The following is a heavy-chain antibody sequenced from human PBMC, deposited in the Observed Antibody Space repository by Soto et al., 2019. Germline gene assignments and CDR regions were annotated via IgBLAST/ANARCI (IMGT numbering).Heavy chain of an antibody. D-gene: IGHD2-2*01. CDR1: GYTFTSYY. CDR2: INPSGGST. V-gene: IGHV1-46*01. J-gene: IGHJ6*02. Sequence: VASVKVSCKASGYTFTSYYMHWVRQAPGQGLEWMGIINPSGGSTSYAQKFQGRVTMTRDTSTSTVYMELSSLRSEDTAVYYCAREPHPDCISTSCLCPTCWAYYYGMDVWGQGTTVTVSS. CDR3: AREPHPDCISTSCLCPTCWAYYYGMDV.